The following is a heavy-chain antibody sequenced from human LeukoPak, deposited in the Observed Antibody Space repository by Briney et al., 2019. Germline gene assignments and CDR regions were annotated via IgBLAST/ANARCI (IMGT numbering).Heavy chain of an antibody. CDR3: AKRSGYDSAYFDY. CDR2: ISSGGGST. CDR1: GFTFSSYA. J-gene: IGHJ4*02. Sequence: GGSLRLSRAASGFTFSSYAMSWVRQAPGNGLEWVSAISSGGGSTFYADSVKGRFTISRDNSKNTLYLQMNSLRAEDTAVYYCAKRSGYDSAYFDYWGQGTLVTVSS. V-gene: IGHV3-23*01. D-gene: IGHD5-12*01.